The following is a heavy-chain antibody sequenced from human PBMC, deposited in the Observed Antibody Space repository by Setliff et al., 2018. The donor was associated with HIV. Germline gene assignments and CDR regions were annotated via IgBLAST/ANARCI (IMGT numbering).Heavy chain of an antibody. CDR2: IKQDGSEK. Sequence: PGGSLRLSCVASGFTFSSNWLSWVRQAPGKGLEWVANIKQDGSEKYYVDSVKGRFTIARDNAKNSLYLQMNSLRAEDTAVYYCASRSDYWGQGTLVTVPQ. J-gene: IGHJ4*02. CDR1: GFTFSSNW. V-gene: IGHV3-7*01. CDR3: ASRSDY.